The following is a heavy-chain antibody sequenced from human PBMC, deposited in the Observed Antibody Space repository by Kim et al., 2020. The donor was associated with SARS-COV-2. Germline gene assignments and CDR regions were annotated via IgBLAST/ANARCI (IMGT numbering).Heavy chain of an antibody. V-gene: IGHV4-4*09. Sequence: NPSLKSRVTISVATSKNQFSLKLSSVTAADTAVYYCARTRPDYYYYGMDVWGQGTTVTVSS. CDR3: ARTRPDYYYYGMDV. J-gene: IGHJ6*02.